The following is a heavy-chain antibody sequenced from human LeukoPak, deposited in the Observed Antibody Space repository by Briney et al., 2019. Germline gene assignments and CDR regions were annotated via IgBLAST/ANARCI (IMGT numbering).Heavy chain of an antibody. Sequence: PGGSLRLSCAASGFTFSSYAMSWVRQAPGKGLEWVSAISGSGGSTYYAGSVKGRFTISRDNSKNTLYLQMSSLRAEDAAVYYCAKSGGLSGSGRLGMDVWGQGTTVTVSS. J-gene: IGHJ6*02. D-gene: IGHD3-10*01. CDR1: GFTFSSYA. V-gene: IGHV3-23*01. CDR3: AKSGGLSGSGRLGMDV. CDR2: ISGSGGST.